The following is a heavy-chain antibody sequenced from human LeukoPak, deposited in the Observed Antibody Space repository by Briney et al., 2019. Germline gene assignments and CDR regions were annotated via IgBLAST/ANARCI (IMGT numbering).Heavy chain of an antibody. CDR1: GFTFSSYA. D-gene: IGHD6-19*01. V-gene: IGHV3-23*01. CDR3: ARDEVGGGFAV. CDR2: ISGSGGST. J-gene: IGHJ3*01. Sequence: PGGSLRLSCAASGFTFSSYAMSWVRQAPGKGLEWVSAISGSGGSTYYADSVKGRFTISRDNGKNSVYLQMNSLRAEDTAVYYCARDEVGGGFAVWGQGTMVTVSS.